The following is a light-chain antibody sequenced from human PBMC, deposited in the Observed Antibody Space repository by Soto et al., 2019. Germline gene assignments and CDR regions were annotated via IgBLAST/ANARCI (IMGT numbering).Light chain of an antibody. CDR3: QYYRQT. J-gene: IGKJ1*01. V-gene: IGKV3-20*01. Sequence: IVLTQSQGTLSLSAGERATLSCRASQSVSNSYLAWYQQKPGQAPRLLICGASTRATGSPDRFSGSGYLTDFIRTIRTLELEEFAVYYWQYYRQTFGQGTKVDI. CDR1: QSVSNSY. CDR2: GAS.